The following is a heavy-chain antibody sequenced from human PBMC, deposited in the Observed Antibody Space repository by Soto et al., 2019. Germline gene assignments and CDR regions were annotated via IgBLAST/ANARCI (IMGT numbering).Heavy chain of an antibody. Sequence: SETLSLTCTVSGGSISSYFWTWIRLPPGKGLEWIGYVSYSGRTNYNPSLKSRVTISVDTSKNQFSLKLTSVTAADTAVYYCARSVLGREFRNYAWHYYYYMAVWGKGTTVTVSS. CDR1: GGSISSYF. J-gene: IGHJ6*03. CDR3: ARSVLGREFRNYAWHYYYYMAV. V-gene: IGHV4-59*08. CDR2: VSYSGRT. D-gene: IGHD4-4*01.